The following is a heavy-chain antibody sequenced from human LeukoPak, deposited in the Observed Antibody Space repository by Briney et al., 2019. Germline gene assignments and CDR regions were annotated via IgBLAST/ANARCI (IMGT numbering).Heavy chain of an antibody. CDR2: IYPADSDT. D-gene: IGHD2/OR15-2a*01. CDR3: ARGINDEYFQS. J-gene: IGHJ1*01. V-gene: IGHV5-51*01. Sequence: GESLKISCKGSGYSFTSYWIGWVRQMPGKGLEWMGIIYPADSDTRYNPSFQGHVTISADRSASTAYLQWHSLKASDTAIYYCARGINDEYFQSWGQGTLVTVSS. CDR1: GYSFTSYW.